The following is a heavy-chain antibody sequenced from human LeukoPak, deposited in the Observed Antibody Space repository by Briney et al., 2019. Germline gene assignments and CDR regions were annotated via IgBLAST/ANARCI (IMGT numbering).Heavy chain of an antibody. V-gene: IGHV3-53*01. J-gene: IGHJ4*02. Sequence: GALRLSCAASGFTLSNTYMNWVRQAPGKGLEWVSVIYSGGSTYYADSVKGRFTISRDNSKSTLYLQMNSLRAEDTAVYYCARGERYFDYWGQGTLVTVSS. CDR3: ARGERYFDY. CDR1: GFTLSNTY. CDR2: IYSGGST.